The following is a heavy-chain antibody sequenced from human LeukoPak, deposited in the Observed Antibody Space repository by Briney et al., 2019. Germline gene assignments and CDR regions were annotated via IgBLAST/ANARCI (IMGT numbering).Heavy chain of an antibody. CDR3: ANLRFFDPQGDY. J-gene: IGHJ4*02. CDR1: GGTFSSYA. D-gene: IGHD3-9*01. Sequence: VASVKVSCKASGGTFSSYAISWLRQAPGQGLEWMGGIIPIFGTANYAQKFQGRVTITTDESTSTAYMELSSLRSEDTAVYYCANLRFFDPQGDYWGQGTLVTVSS. CDR2: IIPIFGTA. V-gene: IGHV1-69*05.